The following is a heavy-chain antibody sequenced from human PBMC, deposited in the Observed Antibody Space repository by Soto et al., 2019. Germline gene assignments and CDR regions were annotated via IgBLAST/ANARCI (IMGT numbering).Heavy chain of an antibody. V-gene: IGHV1-69*13. J-gene: IGHJ6*02. CDR1: GGTFSSYA. CDR3: ARRSGKLRFLEWPLYYGMDV. CDR2: IIPIFGTA. D-gene: IGHD3-3*01. Sequence: ASVKVSGKASGGTFSSYAISWVRQAPGQGLEWMGGIIPIFGTANYAQKFQGRVTITADESTSTAYMELSSLRSEDTAVYYCARRSGKLRFLEWPLYYGMDVWGQGTTVTVSS.